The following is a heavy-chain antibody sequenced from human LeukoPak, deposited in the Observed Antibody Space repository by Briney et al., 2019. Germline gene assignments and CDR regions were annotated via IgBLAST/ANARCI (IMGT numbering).Heavy chain of an antibody. CDR1: GGSISSSSYY. CDR2: ISYSGNT. J-gene: IGHJ6*02. CDR3: ARAPTHCSSTSGYAGAYYYGMDV. D-gene: IGHD2-2*01. V-gene: IGHV4-39*07. Sequence: SETLSLTCTVSGGSISSSSYYWGWIRQPPGKGLEWIGSISYSGNTYYNPSLKSRVTISVDTSKNQFSLKLRSVTAADTAVYYCARAPTHCSSTSGYAGAYYYGMDVWGQGTTVTVSS.